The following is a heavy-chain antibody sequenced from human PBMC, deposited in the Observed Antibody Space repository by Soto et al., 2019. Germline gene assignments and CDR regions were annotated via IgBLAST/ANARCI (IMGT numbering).Heavy chain of an antibody. J-gene: IGHJ4*02. V-gene: IGHV3-7*01. D-gene: IGHD4-17*01. CDR1: GFTFGSHW. CDR2: IKQDGSEK. CDR3: ARDVDADFRTDLDY. Sequence: GGSLRLSCAATGFTFGSHWMDWVRQAPGKGLEWVANIKQDGSEKNYVDFVKGRFTISRDNAKNSLYLQMNSLRAEDTAVYYCARDVDADFRTDLDYWGRGTLVTVSP.